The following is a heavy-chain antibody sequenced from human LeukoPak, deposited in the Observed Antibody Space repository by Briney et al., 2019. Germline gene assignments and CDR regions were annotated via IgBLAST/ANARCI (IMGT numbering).Heavy chain of an antibody. CDR2: IYSGGST. CDR3: ATFLTMTLDY. CDR1: AFSFGSND. D-gene: IGHD4-17*01. J-gene: IGHJ4*02. Sequence: GGSLRLSCAASAFSFGSNDMTWARQTPGNALQWVSLIYSGGSTYYADSVKGRFTISRDNAKNSLFLQMSSLTAEDTAIYYCATFLTMTLDYWGQGTLVTVSS. V-gene: IGHV3-66*01.